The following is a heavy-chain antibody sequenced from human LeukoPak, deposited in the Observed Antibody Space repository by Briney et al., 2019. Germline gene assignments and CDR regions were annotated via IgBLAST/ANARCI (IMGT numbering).Heavy chain of an antibody. D-gene: IGHD3-3*01. Sequence: SETLSLTCTVSGGSISSYYWSWIRQPPGKGLEWIGYIYYTGSTNYNPSLKSRVTISVDTSKNQFSLKLSSVTAADTAVYYCAGRLYDFWSGYLRYGMDVWGQGTTVTVSS. V-gene: IGHV4-59*01. CDR1: GGSISSYY. J-gene: IGHJ6*02. CDR2: IYYTGST. CDR3: AGRLYDFWSGYLRYGMDV.